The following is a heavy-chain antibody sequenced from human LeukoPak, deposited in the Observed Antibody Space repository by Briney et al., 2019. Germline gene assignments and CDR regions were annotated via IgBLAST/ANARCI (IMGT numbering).Heavy chain of an antibody. V-gene: IGHV1-24*01. CDR3: TTPYIFTGSFDY. CDR1: GYSLTEFC. Sequence: ASVKVSCKVSGYSLTEFCIHWVRQAPGKGLEWMGGSNPEDGEMIYAQRFQGRVIMTEGTSTETAYMELSSLRFEDTAVYYCTTPYIFTGSFDYWGQGSLVTVSS. J-gene: IGHJ4*02. CDR2: SNPEDGEM. D-gene: IGHD1-14*01.